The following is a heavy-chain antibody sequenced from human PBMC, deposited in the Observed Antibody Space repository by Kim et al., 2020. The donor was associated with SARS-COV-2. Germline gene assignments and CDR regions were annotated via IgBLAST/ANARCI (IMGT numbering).Heavy chain of an antibody. Sequence: GGSLRLSCEASGFTFSSYEMNWVRQAPGKGLEWISYISRSGSPIYYADSVKGRFTISRDNAKNSLYLQMNSLRAEDTAVYYCASTVNSHYYGLDVWGQGTTVTVSS. CDR2: ISRSGSPI. CDR1: GFTFSSYE. CDR3: ASTVNSHYYGLDV. D-gene: IGHD1-26*01. V-gene: IGHV3-48*03. J-gene: IGHJ6*02.